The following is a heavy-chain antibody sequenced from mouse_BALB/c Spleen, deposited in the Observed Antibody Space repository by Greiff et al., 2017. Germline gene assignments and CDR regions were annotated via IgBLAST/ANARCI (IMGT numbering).Heavy chain of an antibody. Sequence: VQLQQSGAELMKPGASVTISCKATGYTFSSYWIEWVKQRPGHGLEWIGEILPGSGSTNYNEKFKGKATFTADTSSNTAYMQLSSLTSEDSAVYYCARREEDYAMDYWGQGTSVTVSS. J-gene: IGHJ4*01. V-gene: IGHV1-9*01. CDR3: ARREEDYAMDY. CDR1: GYTFSSYW. CDR2: ILPGSGST.